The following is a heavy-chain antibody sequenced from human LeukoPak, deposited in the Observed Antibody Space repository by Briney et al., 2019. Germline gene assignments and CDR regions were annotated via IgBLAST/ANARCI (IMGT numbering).Heavy chain of an antibody. CDR2: VSGTSSFT. CDR1: GSTFSDYY. Sequence: PGGSLRLSCAASGSTFSDYYMSWIRQAPGKGLEWLSYVSGTSSFTNYADSVRGRFTISRDNAKNSLYLQMNSLRAEDTAVYYCVRLHDSRPSSWGQGALVTVSS. CDR3: VRLHDSRPSS. V-gene: IGHV3-11*06. J-gene: IGHJ5*02. D-gene: IGHD3-16*01.